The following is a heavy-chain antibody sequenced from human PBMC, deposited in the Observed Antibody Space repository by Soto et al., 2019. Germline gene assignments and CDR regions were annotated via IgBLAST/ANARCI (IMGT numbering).Heavy chain of an antibody. J-gene: IGHJ6*02. CDR2: IYYSGST. V-gene: IGHV4-30-4*01. D-gene: IGHD1-20*01. CDR3: ARESPTYNWNYYYYYGMDV. CDR1: GGSISSGDYY. Sequence: TLSLTCTVSGGSISSGDYYWSWIRQPPGKGLEWIGYIYYSGSTYYNPSLKSRVTISVDTSKNQFSLKLSSVTAADTAVYYCARESPTYNWNYYYYYGMDVWGQGTTVTVS.